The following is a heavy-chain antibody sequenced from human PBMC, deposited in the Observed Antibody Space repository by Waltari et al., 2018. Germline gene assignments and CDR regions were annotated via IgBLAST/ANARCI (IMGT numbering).Heavy chain of an antibody. J-gene: IGHJ4*02. Sequence: QVQPVQSGVEVKKPGASVRVSCQAAGYTFTVYYLHWIRQAPGQGPEWKGWINPNNGATHYAQKFQGRVTMTRDTSINTAYLEVTSDDTAVYFCARDRWGESHGYGYWGRGTLVTVSS. V-gene: IGHV1-2*02. D-gene: IGHD7-27*01. CDR1: GYTFTVYY. CDR3: ARDRWGESHGYGY. CDR2: INPNNGAT.